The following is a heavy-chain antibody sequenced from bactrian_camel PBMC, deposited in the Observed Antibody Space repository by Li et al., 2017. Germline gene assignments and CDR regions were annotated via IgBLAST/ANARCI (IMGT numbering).Heavy chain of an antibody. CDR2: INSGGGTT. D-gene: IGHD4*01. CDR3: VRDGGEATIVAAEFGY. CDR1: GFTFSSYD. Sequence: VQLVESGGGLVQPGGSLRLSCAASGFTFSSYDMSWVRQAPGKGLEWVSTINSGGGTTYYADSVKGRFTISRDNAKNTVYLQMNSQKPEDTAVYYCVRDGGEATIVAAEFGYWGQGTQVTVS. V-gene: IGHV3S40*01. J-gene: IGHJ6*01.